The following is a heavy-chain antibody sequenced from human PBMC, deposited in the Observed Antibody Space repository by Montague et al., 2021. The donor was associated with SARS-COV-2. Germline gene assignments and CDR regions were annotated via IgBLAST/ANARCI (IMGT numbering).Heavy chain of an antibody. J-gene: IGHJ3*02. D-gene: IGHD3-10*01. V-gene: IGHV4-39*07. CDR1: RGSISSHNYF. Sequence: SETLSLTCTVSRGSISSHNYFWAWIRQPPGKGLEWIGSVDYSGLTFYNPSLKSRVTISVDTSKKQFSLKVNSVTAADTAVYYCTKDGEALAWGTFDIWGQGTMVTVSS. CDR3: TKDGEALAWGTFDI. CDR2: VDYSGLT.